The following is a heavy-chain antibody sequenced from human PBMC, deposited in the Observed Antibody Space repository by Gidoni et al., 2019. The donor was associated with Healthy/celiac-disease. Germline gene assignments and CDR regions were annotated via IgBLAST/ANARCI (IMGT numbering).Heavy chain of an antibody. CDR3: ARGVVVVPAAGLGGWFDP. D-gene: IGHD2-2*01. CDR2: IYYSGST. Sequence: QVQLQESGPGLVKPSQTLSLTCTVSVGSISSGGYYWSWIRQHPGKGLEWIGYIYYSGSTYYNPSLKSRVTISVDTSKNQFSLKLSSVTAADTAVYYCARGVVVVPAAGLGGWFDPWGQGTLVTVPS. V-gene: IGHV4-31*03. J-gene: IGHJ5*02. CDR1: VGSISSGGYY.